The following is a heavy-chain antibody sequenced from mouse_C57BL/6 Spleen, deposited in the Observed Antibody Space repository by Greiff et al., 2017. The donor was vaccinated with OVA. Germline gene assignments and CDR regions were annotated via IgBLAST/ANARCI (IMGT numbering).Heavy chain of an antibody. Sequence: EVQRVESGGGLVKPGGSLKLSCAASGFTFSDYGMHWVRQAPEKGLEWVAYISSGSSTIYYADTVKGRFTISRDNAKNTLFLQMTRLRSEDTAMYYCAKIGSGDAMDYWGQGTSVTVSS. D-gene: IGHD1-3*01. V-gene: IGHV5-17*01. CDR2: ISSGSSTI. CDR3: AKIGSGDAMDY. CDR1: GFTFSDYG. J-gene: IGHJ4*01.